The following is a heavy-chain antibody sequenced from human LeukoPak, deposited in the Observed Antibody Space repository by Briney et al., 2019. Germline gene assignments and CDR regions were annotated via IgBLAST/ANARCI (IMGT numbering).Heavy chain of an antibody. CDR1: GFTFSVYS. J-gene: IGHJ4*02. V-gene: IGHV3-48*01. Sequence: QPGGSLRLSCAASGFTFSVYSMTWVRQPPGMGLEWVSYITSNSATIQYADSVKGRFTISRDNAKNSLSLQMNRLRGEDTAVYYCARSVGGHFDYWGQGMLVTVSS. CDR3: ARSVGGHFDY. CDR2: ITSNSATI. D-gene: IGHD3-16*01.